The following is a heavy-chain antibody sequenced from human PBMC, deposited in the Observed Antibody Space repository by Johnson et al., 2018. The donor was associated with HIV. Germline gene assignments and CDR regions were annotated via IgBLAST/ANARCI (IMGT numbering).Heavy chain of an antibody. CDR3: ARDRGDYYSSGGDAFDI. CDR1: GLTLSRCD. D-gene: IGHD3-22*01. CDR2: IRYDGSNK. V-gene: IGHV3-30*02. J-gene: IGHJ3*02. Sequence: QVQLVESGGGVVQPGGSLRLSCAASGLTLSRCDMHWVRQAPGKGLEWVAFIRYDGSNKYYADSVKGRFTISRDNSKNTLYLQMNSLGAEDTAVYYCARDRGDYYSSGGDAFDIWGQGTMVTVSS.